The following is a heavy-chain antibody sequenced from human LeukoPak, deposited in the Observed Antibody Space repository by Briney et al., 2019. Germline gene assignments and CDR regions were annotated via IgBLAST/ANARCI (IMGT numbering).Heavy chain of an antibody. CDR3: AKDPYMDV. CDR2: IDWNSGAI. J-gene: IGHJ4*02. Sequence: GGSLRLSCAASGFTFDDYGIHWVRQAPGKGLEWVSGIDWNSGAIGYADSVKGRFTVSRDNAKNSLYLQMNSLKTEDTALYYCAKDPYMDVWGQGTLVTVSS. D-gene: IGHD3/OR15-3a*01. CDR1: GFTFDDYG. V-gene: IGHV3-9*01.